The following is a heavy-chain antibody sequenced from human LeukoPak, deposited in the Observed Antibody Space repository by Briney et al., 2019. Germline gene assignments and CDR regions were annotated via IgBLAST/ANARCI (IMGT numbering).Heavy chain of an antibody. Sequence: PGGSLRLSCATSGFNFGSSGMHWVRQAPDKGLEWVALIYWDGSIKYYGGAVKGRFTISRDNSKNTVDLQMTILRPDDTAIYSCVKDPIRLPYYGIRDVYFDAWGKGTLVVVSS. CDR1: GFNFGSSG. D-gene: IGHD3-10*01. CDR3: VKDPIRLPYYGIRDVYFDA. V-gene: IGHV3-33*03. J-gene: IGHJ4*02. CDR2: IYWDGSIK.